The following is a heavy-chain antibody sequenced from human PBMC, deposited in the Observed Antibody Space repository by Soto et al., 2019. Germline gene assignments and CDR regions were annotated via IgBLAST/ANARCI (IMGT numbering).Heavy chain of an antibody. J-gene: IGHJ6*02. V-gene: IGHV1-46*01. Sequence: GASVKVSCKASGYTFTSYYMHWVRQAPGQGLEWMGIINPSGGSTSYAQKFQGRVTMTRDTSTSTVYMELSSLRSEDTAVYYCARMTGESGGGATIYYYYGMDVWGQGTTVTVSS. D-gene: IGHD1-26*01. CDR3: ARMTGESGGGATIYYYYGMDV. CDR2: INPSGGST. CDR1: GYTFTSYY.